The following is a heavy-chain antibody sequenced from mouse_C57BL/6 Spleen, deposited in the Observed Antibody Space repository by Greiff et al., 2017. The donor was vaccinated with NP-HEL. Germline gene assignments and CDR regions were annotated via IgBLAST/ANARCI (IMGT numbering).Heavy chain of an antibody. Sequence: VMLVESGPGLVQPSQSLSITCTVSGFSLTSYGVHWVRQSPGKGLEWLGVIWSGGSTDYNAAFISRLSISKDNSKSQVFFKMNSLQADDTAIYYCARTRGNFFYAMDYWGQGTSVTVSS. CDR2: IWSGGST. CDR3: ARTRGNFFYAMDY. D-gene: IGHD2-1*01. J-gene: IGHJ4*01. CDR1: GFSLTSYG. V-gene: IGHV2-2*01.